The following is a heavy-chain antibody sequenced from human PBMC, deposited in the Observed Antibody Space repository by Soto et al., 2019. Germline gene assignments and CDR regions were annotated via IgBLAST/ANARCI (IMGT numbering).Heavy chain of an antibody. CDR3: SRDYYGGGYYFDY. CDR1: GFTFSSYE. J-gene: IGHJ4*02. Sequence: EVQLVESGGGLVQPGGSLRLSCAASGFTFSSYEMNWVRQAPGKGLEWVSYISSSGSTIYYADSVKGRFTISRDTAKNSLYLQMNSLRAEDTAVYYCSRDYYGGGYYFDYWGQGTLVTVSS. V-gene: IGHV3-48*03. CDR2: ISSSGSTI. D-gene: IGHD3-10*01.